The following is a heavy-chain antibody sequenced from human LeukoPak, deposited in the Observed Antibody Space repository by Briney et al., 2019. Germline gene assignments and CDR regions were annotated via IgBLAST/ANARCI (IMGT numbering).Heavy chain of an antibody. CDR3: ARSTQWLAPDDY. CDR2: INPNSGGT. D-gene: IGHD6-19*01. J-gene: IGHJ4*02. Sequence: GASVNVSCKASGYTFTGYYMHWVRQAPGQGLEWMGWINPNSGGTNYAQKFQGWVTMTRDTSISTAYMELSRLRSDDTAVYYCARSTQWLAPDDYWGQGTLVTVSS. V-gene: IGHV1-2*04. CDR1: GYTFTGYY.